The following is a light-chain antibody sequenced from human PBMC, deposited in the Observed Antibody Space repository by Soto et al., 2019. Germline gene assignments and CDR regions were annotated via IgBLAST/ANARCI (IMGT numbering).Light chain of an antibody. CDR2: SAS. Sequence: QVTNSPFSVSVSVTDRVIITCQASKDVSTSVAWYQQKPGKAPNLLIYSASALHRGVPARFSGSGSGAEFTLTVSSLQSEDCAPYYCQHYNSLTKTFGQGAKVDIK. CDR3: QHYNSLTKT. J-gene: IGKJ1*01. CDR1: KDVSTS. V-gene: IGKV1D-12*01.